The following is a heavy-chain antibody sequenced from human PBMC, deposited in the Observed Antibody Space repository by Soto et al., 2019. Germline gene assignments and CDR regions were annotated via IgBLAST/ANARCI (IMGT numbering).Heavy chain of an antibody. D-gene: IGHD6-6*01. Sequence: PGGSLRLSCAASGFTFSNAWMSWVRQAPGKGLEWVGRIKSKTDGGTTDYAAPVKGRFTISRDDSKNTLYLQMNSLKTEDTAVYYCTTDIVFRSIAARRWGYYYYYMDVWGKGTTVTVSS. CDR1: GFTFSNAW. V-gene: IGHV3-15*01. CDR3: TTDIVFRSIAARRWGYYYYYMDV. J-gene: IGHJ6*03. CDR2: IKSKTDGGTT.